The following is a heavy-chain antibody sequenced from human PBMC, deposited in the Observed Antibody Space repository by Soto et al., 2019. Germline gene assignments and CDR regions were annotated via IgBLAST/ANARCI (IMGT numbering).Heavy chain of an antibody. D-gene: IGHD5-18*01. Sequence: TLSLTCTVSGCSINSGGYYWTWIRQHPEKGLKWLGIIDYSGTTYYNPSLRSRLSISLDTSQNQFSLQVAFMTAADTAVYCCVRGLGYSDHTDFYPRCQGSLLTVSS. J-gene: IGHJ5*02. V-gene: IGHV4-31*03. CDR2: IDYSGTT. CDR3: VRGLGYSDHTDFYP. CDR1: GCSINSGGYY.